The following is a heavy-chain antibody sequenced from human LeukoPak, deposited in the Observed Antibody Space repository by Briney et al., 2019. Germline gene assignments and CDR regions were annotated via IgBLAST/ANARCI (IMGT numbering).Heavy chain of an antibody. J-gene: IGHJ4*02. Sequence: GGSLRLSCAASGFTFRSNAMSWVRQAPGKGLEWVSAITGGGGSASYADSVKGRFTISRDNSKNMLYLQMNNLRVEDTAVYYCGKDPNVVGGAIPYDYWGQGTLVTVSS. CDR1: GFTFRSNA. CDR2: ITGGGGSA. CDR3: GKDPNVVGGAIPYDY. D-gene: IGHD2-2*01. V-gene: IGHV3-23*01.